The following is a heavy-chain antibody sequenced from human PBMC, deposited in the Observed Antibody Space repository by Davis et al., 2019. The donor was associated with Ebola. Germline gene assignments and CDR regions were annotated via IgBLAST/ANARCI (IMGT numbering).Heavy chain of an antibody. CDR1: GYPFSGYY. CDR2: INPNTGGT. J-gene: IGHJ5*02. V-gene: IGHV1-2*06. CDR3: ARADSQWLLPHDWFDP. Sequence: ASVKVSCKTSGYPFSGYYIHWVRQAPGQGLEWMGRINPNTGGTGYAQQFQGRVTMTRDTSIGTAYMELNSLRSDDTAVYYCARADSQWLLPHDWFDPWGQGTLVTVSS. D-gene: IGHD6-19*01.